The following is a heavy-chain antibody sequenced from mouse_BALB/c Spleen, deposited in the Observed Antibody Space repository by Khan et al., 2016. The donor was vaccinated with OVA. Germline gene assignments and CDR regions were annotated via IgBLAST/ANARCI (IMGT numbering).Heavy chain of an antibody. J-gene: IGHJ1*01. Sequence: EVELVESGGGLVQPGGSLKLSCAASGFTFSGYGMSWVRQTPDKRLELVGTINSNGGTSYYPDSVKGRFTISRDNAKNTLHLQMSSLKSEDTAMYCCVRSYYRYDEGYWYFDFWGAGTTVTVSS. CDR2: INSNGGTS. CDR3: VRSYYRYDEGYWYFDF. D-gene: IGHD2-14*01. CDR1: GFTFSGYG. V-gene: IGHV5-6-3*01.